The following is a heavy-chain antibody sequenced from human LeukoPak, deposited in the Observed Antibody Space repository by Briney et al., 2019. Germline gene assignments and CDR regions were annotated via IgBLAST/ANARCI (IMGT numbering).Heavy chain of an antibody. V-gene: IGHV3-30*18. CDR3: AKDQQIVSAKYYFDS. Sequence: GTSLRLSCAASGFTFSRYAMHWVRRAPGKGLEWVAVIANDGRDKHSTDSVKGRFTITRDNAKNTVYLQINSLRVEDTAVYYCAKDQQIVSAKYYFDSWGQGILVTVSS. CDR1: GFTFSRYA. D-gene: IGHD1/OR15-1a*01. J-gene: IGHJ4*02. CDR2: IANDGRDK.